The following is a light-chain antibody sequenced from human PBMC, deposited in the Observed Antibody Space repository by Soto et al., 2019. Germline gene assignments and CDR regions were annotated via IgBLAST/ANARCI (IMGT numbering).Light chain of an antibody. Sequence: EIVMTQSPATLSVSPGERATLSCRASQSVSSNLAWSQQKPGQAPTLLIYGPSTRATGIPARFSGSGSGTEFTLTISSLQSEDFAVYYCQQYNNWPPLTFGGGTKVEIK. CDR3: QQYNNWPPLT. V-gene: IGKV3-15*01. CDR2: GPS. J-gene: IGKJ4*01. CDR1: QSVSSN.